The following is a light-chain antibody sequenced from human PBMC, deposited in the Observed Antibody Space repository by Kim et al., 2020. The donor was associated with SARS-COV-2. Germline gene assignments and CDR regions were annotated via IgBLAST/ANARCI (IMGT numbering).Light chain of an antibody. CDR2: QDN. J-gene: IGLJ2*01. V-gene: IGLV3-1*01. Sequence: SVSPGQTASLTCSGDEWGDKYACWYQQKPGQSPVLVIYQDNKRPSGIPERFSGSNSGNTATLTISGTQAMDEADYYCQAWDSSTAVFGGGNQLTVL. CDR3: QAWDSSTAV. CDR1: EWGDKY.